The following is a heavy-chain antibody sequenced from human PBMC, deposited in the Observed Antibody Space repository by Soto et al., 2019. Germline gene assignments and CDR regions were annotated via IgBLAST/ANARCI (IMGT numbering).Heavy chain of an antibody. CDR2: ISAYNGNT. D-gene: IGHD3-10*01. Sequence: ASVKVSCKASGYTFTSYGISWVRQAPGQGLEWMGWISAYNGNTNYAQKLKGRVTMTTDTSTSTAYMELRSLRSDDTAVYYRARDLMVRGVIPPMSDYWGQGTLVTVSS. CDR3: ARDLMVRGVIPPMSDY. CDR1: GYTFTSYG. V-gene: IGHV1-18*01. J-gene: IGHJ4*02.